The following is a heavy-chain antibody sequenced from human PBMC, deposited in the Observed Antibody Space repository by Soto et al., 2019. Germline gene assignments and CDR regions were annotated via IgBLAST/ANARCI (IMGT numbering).Heavy chain of an antibody. Sequence: QVKLVESGGGVVQPGRTLRLSCAASGCTFSRYGMHWLHQAQGKGLEWVTVIWYDGSNKHYADSVKGRFTISRDNSKNTLYLQMNSLRAEDTAVYYCARGSPPDYWGQGTLVTVSS. CDR1: GCTFSRYG. CDR2: IWYDGSNK. V-gene: IGHV3-33*01. CDR3: ARGSPPDY. J-gene: IGHJ4*02.